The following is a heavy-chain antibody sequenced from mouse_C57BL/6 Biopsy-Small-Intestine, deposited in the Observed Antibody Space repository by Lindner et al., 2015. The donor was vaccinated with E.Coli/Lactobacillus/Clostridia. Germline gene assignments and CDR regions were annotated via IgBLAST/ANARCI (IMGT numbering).Heavy chain of an antibody. CDR3: ARKEGMDY. CDR2: INPGSGST. V-gene: IGHV1-54*01. Sequence: VQLQESGAELVRPGTSVKVSCKASGYAFTNYLIEWVKQRPGQGLEWIGVINPGSGSTKYNEKFKGKATLTAGKSSSTAYMQLSSLTSEDSAVYFCARKEGMDYWGQGTSVTVSS. CDR1: GYAFTNYL. J-gene: IGHJ4*01.